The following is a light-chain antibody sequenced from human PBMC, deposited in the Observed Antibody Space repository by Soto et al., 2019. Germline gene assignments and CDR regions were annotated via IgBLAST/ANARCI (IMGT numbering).Light chain of an antibody. CDR3: SG. CDR2: DAS. Sequence: STLSAFVGDRVTITCRASQSISLSLAWYQQKPGKAPDVLISDASNLERGVPSRFSGSGSGTEFTLTISILQPKKRHTSLTSGFG. J-gene: IGKJ3*01. V-gene: IGKV1-5*01. CDR1: QSISLS.